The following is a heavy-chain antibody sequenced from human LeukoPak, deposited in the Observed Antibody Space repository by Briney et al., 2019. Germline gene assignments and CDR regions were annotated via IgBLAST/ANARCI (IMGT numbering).Heavy chain of an antibody. Sequence: PSETLSLTCTASGYSISSGYYWGWIRQPPGKGLEWIGSIYHSGSTYYNPSLKSRVTISVDTSKNQFSLKLSSVTAADTAVYYCATVAIAAAAIHDAFDIWGQGTMVTVSS. D-gene: IGHD6-13*01. V-gene: IGHV4-38-2*02. CDR1: GYSISSGYY. J-gene: IGHJ3*02. CDR2: IYHSGST. CDR3: ATVAIAAAAIHDAFDI.